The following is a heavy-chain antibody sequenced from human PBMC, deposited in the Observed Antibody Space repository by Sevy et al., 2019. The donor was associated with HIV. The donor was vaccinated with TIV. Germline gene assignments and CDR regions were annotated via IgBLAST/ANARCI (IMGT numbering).Heavy chain of an antibody. V-gene: IGHV3-53*01. CDR2: IYSGSST. J-gene: IGHJ4*02. Sequence: GGSLRLSCAASGFTVSSNYMSWVRQAPGKGLEWVSVIYSGSSTYYADSVKGRFTISRDNSKNTLYLQMNSLRAEDTAVYYCARLYKLERPQGVSIYFDYWGQGTLVTVSS. CDR1: GFTVSSNY. CDR3: ARLYKLERPQGVSIYFDY. D-gene: IGHD1-1*01.